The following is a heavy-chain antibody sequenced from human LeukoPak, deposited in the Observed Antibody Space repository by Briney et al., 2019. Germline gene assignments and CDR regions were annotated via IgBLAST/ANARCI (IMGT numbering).Heavy chain of an antibody. CDR1: GFTFSTND. Sequence: GGSLRLSCAASGFTFSTNDMSWVRPAQGKGLQWVSGIAVSGGRTYYADSVKGRFTISRDNSTNTLYLQMSTQKAEDTALYYCAKDPYIVVIPAAYAVWCEPWGERTLLTVSS. CDR2: IAVSGGRT. D-gene: IGHD2-2*01. J-gene: IGHJ5*02. V-gene: IGHV3-23*01. CDR3: AKDPYIVVIPAAYAVWCEP.